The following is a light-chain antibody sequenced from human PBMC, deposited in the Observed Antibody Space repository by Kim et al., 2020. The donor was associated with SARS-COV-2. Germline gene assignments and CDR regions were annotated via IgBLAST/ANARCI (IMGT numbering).Light chain of an antibody. Sequence: RVTLHCSVVSATTARIMVNWYNKLPETAPTLLISSNEQRPSGVSDRFSGSKSGASASLAISGRQSEDEGDYYCAAWDDSLNGQWVFGGGTKVTVL. CDR3: AAWDDSLNGQWV. V-gene: IGLV1-44*01. CDR2: SNE. CDR1: SATTARIM. J-gene: IGLJ3*02.